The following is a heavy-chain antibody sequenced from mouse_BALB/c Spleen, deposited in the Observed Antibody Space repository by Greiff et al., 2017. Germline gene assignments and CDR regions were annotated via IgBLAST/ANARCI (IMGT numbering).Heavy chain of an antibody. CDR2: ISYSGST. Sequence: EVKLMESGPGLVKPSQSLSLTCTVTGYSITSDYAWNWIRQFPGNKLEWMGYISYSGSTSYNPSLKSRISITRDTSKNQFFLQLNSVTTEDTATYYCANWGEEYYFDYWGQGTTLTVSS. D-gene: IGHD4-1*02. J-gene: IGHJ2*01. CDR3: ANWGEEYYFDY. V-gene: IGHV3-2*02. CDR1: GYSITSDYA.